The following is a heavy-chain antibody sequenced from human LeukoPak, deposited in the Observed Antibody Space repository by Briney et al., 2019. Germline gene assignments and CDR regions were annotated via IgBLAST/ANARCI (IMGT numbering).Heavy chain of an antibody. D-gene: IGHD1-26*01. Sequence: GGSLRLSCAASGFTFSSYIIHWVRQAPGKGLEWVAVISYDGTDKYYADSVKGRLTMSRDNSKNTLYVQMNSLRAEDTAVYYCARGSFGAGVGATMDDACDIWGQGTMVTVTS. CDR2: ISYDGTDK. CDR3: ARGSFGAGVGATMDDACDI. CDR1: GFTFSSYI. J-gene: IGHJ3*02. V-gene: IGHV3-30*04.